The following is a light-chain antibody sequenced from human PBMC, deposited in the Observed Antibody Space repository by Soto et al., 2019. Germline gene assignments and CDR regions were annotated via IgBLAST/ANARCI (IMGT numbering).Light chain of an antibody. CDR3: QHYNDYSWT. CDR1: QSINSW. Sequence: DIRMTQSLSTLSASVGDRVTITCSASQSINSWLAWYQQKPGRAPNLLIYGTSSLESGVPSRFSGSGSGTEFTLTISSLQPDDFATYYCQHYNDYSWTFGQGTKVEIK. J-gene: IGKJ1*01. CDR2: GTS. V-gene: IGKV1-5*03.